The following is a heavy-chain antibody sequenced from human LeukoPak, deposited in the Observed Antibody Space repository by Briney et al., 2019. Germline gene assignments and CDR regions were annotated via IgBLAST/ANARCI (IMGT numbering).Heavy chain of an antibody. CDR3: ARDSRFDFWSGYLNY. V-gene: IGHV4-59*01. Sequence: SETLSLTCTVSGGSISSYYCSWIRQPPGKGLEWIGYIYYSGSTNYNPSLKSRVTISVDTSKNQFSLKLSSVTAADTAVYYCARDSRFDFWSGYLNYWGQGTLVTVSS. CDR1: GGSISSYY. CDR2: IYYSGST. D-gene: IGHD3-3*01. J-gene: IGHJ4*02.